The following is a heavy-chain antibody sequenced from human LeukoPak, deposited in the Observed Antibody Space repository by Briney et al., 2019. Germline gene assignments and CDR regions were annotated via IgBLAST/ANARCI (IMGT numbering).Heavy chain of an antibody. V-gene: IGHV4-34*01. Sequence: SETLSLTCAVYGGSFSGYYWSWIRQPPGKGLEWIGEINHSGSTNYNPSLKSRVTISVDTSKNQFSLKLSSVTAADTAVYSCARGRGVRGSLDYWGQGTLVTVSS. CDR3: ARGRGVRGSLDY. CDR2: INHSGST. J-gene: IGHJ4*02. D-gene: IGHD3-10*01. CDR1: GGSFSGYY.